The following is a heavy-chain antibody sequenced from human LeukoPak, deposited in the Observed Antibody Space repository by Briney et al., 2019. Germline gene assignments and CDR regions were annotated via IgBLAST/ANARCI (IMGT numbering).Heavy chain of an antibody. D-gene: IGHD5-24*01. J-gene: IGHJ5*02. CDR1: GFTFGSYG. CDR2: ITPNADRT. CDR3: ARGGRWQPFDP. Sequence: GGSLRLSCAASGFTFGSYGMSWVRQAPGKGLEWVSFITPNADRTSYADSVKGRFTISRDNAKNSLYLQMNSLRAEDTAVYYCARGGRWQPFDPWGQGTLVTVSS. V-gene: IGHV3-48*04.